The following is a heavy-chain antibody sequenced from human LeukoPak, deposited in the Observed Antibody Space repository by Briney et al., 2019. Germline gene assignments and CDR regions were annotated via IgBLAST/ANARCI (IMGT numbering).Heavy chain of an antibody. V-gene: IGHV3-74*01. D-gene: IGHD2-8*01. J-gene: IGHJ3*02. Sequence: GGSLRLSCAASGFTFSSYWMHWVHQAPGKGLVWVSRINSDGSSTSYADSVKGRFTISRDNAKNTLYLQMNSLRADDTAVYYCARVQGHPPNGLDIWGQGTMVTVSS. CDR2: INSDGSST. CDR3: ARVQGHPPNGLDI. CDR1: GFTFSSYW.